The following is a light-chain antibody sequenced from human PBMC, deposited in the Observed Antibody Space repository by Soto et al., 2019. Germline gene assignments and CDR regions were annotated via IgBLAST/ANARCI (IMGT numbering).Light chain of an antibody. J-gene: IGKJ1*01. CDR2: KAS. CDR1: QSISSW. Sequence: DIQMTQSPSTLSASVGDRVTITCRASQSISSWLAWYQQKPGKAPKLLIYKASSLESGVPSRFSGSGSGTEFTLTISSLQPDDFDTYYCQQYNSYPRTLGQGTKVDI. CDR3: QQYNSYPRT. V-gene: IGKV1-5*03.